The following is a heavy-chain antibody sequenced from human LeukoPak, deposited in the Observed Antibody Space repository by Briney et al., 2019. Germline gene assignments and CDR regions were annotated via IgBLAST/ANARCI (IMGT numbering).Heavy chain of an antibody. Sequence: SETLSLTCAVYGGSFSGYYWSWIRQPPGTGLEWIGEINHSGSTNYNPSLKSRVTISVDTSKNQFSLKLSSVTAADTAVYYCARQGAPTAMVDNYYMDVWGKGTTVTVSS. CDR1: GGSFSGYY. D-gene: IGHD5-18*01. CDR3: ARQGAPTAMVDNYYMDV. CDR2: INHSGST. J-gene: IGHJ6*03. V-gene: IGHV4-34*01.